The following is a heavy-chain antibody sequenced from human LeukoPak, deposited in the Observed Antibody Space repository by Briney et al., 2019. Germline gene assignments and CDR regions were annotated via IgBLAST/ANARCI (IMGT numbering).Heavy chain of an antibody. V-gene: IGHV3-30*18. D-gene: IGHD2-2*01. Sequence: PGGSLRLSCAASGFTFRNYGMHWVRQVLGKGLEWLGVVTYDGSKAFYADSVKGRLTISRDNSKNTLYLQMNTLRVEDRAVYFCAKDQRTMTRRMDVWGQGTAVIVSS. CDR3: AKDQRTMTRRMDV. J-gene: IGHJ6*02. CDR2: VTYDGSKA. CDR1: GFTFRNYG.